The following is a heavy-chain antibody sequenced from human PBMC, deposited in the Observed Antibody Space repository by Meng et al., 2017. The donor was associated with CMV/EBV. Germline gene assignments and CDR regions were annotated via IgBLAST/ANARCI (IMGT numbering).Heavy chain of an antibody. CDR3: ARDDRSGSYYDYYYYGMDV. V-gene: IGHV3-21*01. J-gene: IGHJ6*02. CDR2: ISSSSSYI. D-gene: IGHD1-26*01. CDR1: GFTFGSYS. Sequence: GESLKISCAASGFTFGSYSMNWVRQAPGKGLEWVSSISSSSSYIYYADSVKGRFTISRDNAKNSLYLQMNSLRAEDTAVYYCARDDRSGSYYDYYYYGMDVWGQGTTVTVSS.